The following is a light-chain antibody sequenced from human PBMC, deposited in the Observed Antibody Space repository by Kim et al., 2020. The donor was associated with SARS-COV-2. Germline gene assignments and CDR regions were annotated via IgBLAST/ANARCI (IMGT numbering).Light chain of an antibody. CDR2: KAS. V-gene: IGKV1-5*03. CDR1: QSISSW. J-gene: IGKJ4*01. Sequence: DIQMTQSPSTLSASVGDRVTITCRASQSISSWLAWYQQKPGKAPKLLIYKASSLESGVPSRFSGSGSGTEFTLTTSSLQPDDFATYYCQQYNSYSGTFGGGTKVDIK. CDR3: QQYNSYSGT.